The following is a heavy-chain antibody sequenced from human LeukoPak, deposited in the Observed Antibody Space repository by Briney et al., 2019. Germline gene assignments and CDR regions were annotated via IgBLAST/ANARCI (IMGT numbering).Heavy chain of an antibody. J-gene: IGHJ4*02. CDR1: GYTFTTYG. CDR3: ARTRGDYYDSSDYPDY. Sequence: GASVKVSCKASGYTFTTYGISWVRQAPGQGLEWMGWISAYNGNTNYAQKLQGRVTMTTDTSTSTAYMELRSLRSDDTAVYYCARTRGDYYDSSDYPDYWGQGTLVTVSS. CDR2: ISAYNGNT. D-gene: IGHD3-22*01. V-gene: IGHV1-18*01.